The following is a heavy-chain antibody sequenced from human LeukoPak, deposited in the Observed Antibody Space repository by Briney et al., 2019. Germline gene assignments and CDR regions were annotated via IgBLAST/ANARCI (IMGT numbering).Heavy chain of an antibody. D-gene: IGHD6-19*01. CDR3: ARDWGSGWYYYYGMDV. J-gene: IGHJ6*04. Sequence: GRSLRLFCEAYGFTFSSYAMHWVSQAPGKGLERVAVISYDGSNKYYADSVKGRFTISRDNSKNTLYLQMNSLRAEDTAVYYCARDWGSGWYYYYGMDVWGKGTTVTVSS. CDR1: GFTFSSYA. V-gene: IGHV3-30*04. CDR2: ISYDGSNK.